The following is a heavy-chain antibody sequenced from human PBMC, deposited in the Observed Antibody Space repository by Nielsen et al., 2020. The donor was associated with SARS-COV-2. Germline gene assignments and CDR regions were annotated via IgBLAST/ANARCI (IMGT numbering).Heavy chain of an antibody. CDR3: TRRVAGGTMDV. Sequence: GGSLRLSCAASGFTFSSYWMSWVRQAPGKGLEWVSTIGVSGGGTYYADSLKGRFTISRDNSKNTLYLQMNSLGADDTAIYYCTRRVAGGTMDVWGQGTTVTVSS. CDR2: IGVSGGGT. V-gene: IGHV3-23*01. D-gene: IGHD6-19*01. CDR1: GFTFSSYW. J-gene: IGHJ6*02.